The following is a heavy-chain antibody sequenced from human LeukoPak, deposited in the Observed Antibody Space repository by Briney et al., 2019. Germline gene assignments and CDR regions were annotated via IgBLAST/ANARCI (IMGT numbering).Heavy chain of an antibody. CDR2: IKQDGSEK. CDR1: GFTFSSYW. J-gene: IGHJ4*02. D-gene: IGHD2-15*01. V-gene: IGHV3-7*01. Sequence: PGGSLRLSCAASGFTFSSYWMSWVRQAPGKGLEWVANIKQDGSEKYYVDSVKGRFTISRDNAKNSLYLQMNSLRAEDTAVYYCVRDRAYCSGGSCELGGSYFDYWGQGTLVTVSS. CDR3: VRDRAYCSGGSCELGGSYFDY.